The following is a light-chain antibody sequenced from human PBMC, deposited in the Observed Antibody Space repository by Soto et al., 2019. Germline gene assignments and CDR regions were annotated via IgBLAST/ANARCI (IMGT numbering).Light chain of an antibody. Sequence: EIVMTQSPGTLSLSPGERATLSCRASQSVSSSYLAWYQKNPGQAPRLLIYGVSGRATGIPARFSGSGSGTEFNLTISRLQSEESAVYFCQQYSERTLTVGQGTRREIK. V-gene: IGKV3-20*01. J-gene: IGKJ5*01. CDR1: QSVSSSY. CDR3: QQYSERTLT. CDR2: GVS.